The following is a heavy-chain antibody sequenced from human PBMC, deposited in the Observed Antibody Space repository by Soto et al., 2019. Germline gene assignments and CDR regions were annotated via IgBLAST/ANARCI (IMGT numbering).Heavy chain of an antibody. V-gene: IGHV4-59*01. Sequence: SETLSLTCTVSGGSISSYYWSWIRQPPGKGLEWIGYIYYSGSTNYNPSLKSRVTISVDTSKNQFSLKLSSVTAADTAVYYCARRNSFMDVWGKGTTVTVSS. D-gene: IGHD2-21*01. CDR1: GGSISSYY. J-gene: IGHJ6*03. CDR2: IYYSGST. CDR3: ARRNSFMDV.